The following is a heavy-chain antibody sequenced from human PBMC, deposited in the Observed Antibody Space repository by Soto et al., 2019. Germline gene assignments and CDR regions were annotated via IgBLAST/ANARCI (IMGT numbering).Heavy chain of an antibody. D-gene: IGHD3-10*01. CDR3: ARQGFGPLHGLVDV. CDR1: GGSISSYY. Sequence: QVQLQESGPGLVKPSETLSLSCTVSGGSISSYYWSWFRQSPGKRMEWIGYVHHSWGSSYNPSLPSRVPXSLDTSKSQFSLKVTSVTATDTAVYYCARQGFGPLHGLVDVWGQGTTVTVSS. J-gene: IGHJ6*02. V-gene: IGHV4-59*08. CDR2: VHHSWGS.